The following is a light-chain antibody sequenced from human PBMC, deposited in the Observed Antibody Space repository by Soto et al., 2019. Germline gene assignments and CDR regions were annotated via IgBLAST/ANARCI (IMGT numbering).Light chain of an antibody. J-gene: IGKJ2*01. CDR2: WAS. CDR3: QQHVNTPNT. V-gene: IGKV4-1*01. Sequence: DIVMTQSPDSLAVSLGERATINCRSSQGVLKRSKNKYYLAWYQQKPGQPPKLLIHWASTRESGVPERFSGSGSVTDVTLTISSLQAEDVAVYYCQQHVNTPNTVGQGTKLEI. CDR1: QGVLKRSKNKYY.